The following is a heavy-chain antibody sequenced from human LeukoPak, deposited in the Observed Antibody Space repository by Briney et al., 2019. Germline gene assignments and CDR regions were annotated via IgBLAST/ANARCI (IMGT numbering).Heavy chain of an antibody. Sequence: TGGSLRLSCAASGFTFSSYEMNWVRQAPGKGLEWVSYISSSGSTIYYADSVKGRLTISRDNAKNSLYLQMNSLRAEDTAVYYCARGYYDFWSGDYWGQGTLVTVSS. CDR3: ARGYYDFWSGDY. CDR2: ISSSGSTI. D-gene: IGHD3-3*01. CDR1: GFTFSSYE. V-gene: IGHV3-48*03. J-gene: IGHJ4*02.